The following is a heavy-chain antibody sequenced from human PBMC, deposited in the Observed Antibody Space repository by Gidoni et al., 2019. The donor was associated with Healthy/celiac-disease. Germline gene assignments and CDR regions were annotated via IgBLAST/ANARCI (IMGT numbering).Heavy chain of an antibody. CDR1: GYTFTDYY. V-gene: IGHV1-69-2*01. J-gene: IGHJ4*02. Sequence: EVQLVQSGAEVKKPGATVKISCQVSGYTFTDYYMHWVQQAPGNGLEWMGLVDPEDGETIYAEKFQGRVTITADTSTDTAYMELSSLRSEDTAVYYCATEIGVPRYYYDSSGYYRGLDYWGQGTLVTVSS. D-gene: IGHD3-22*01. CDR3: ATEIGVPRYYYDSSGYYRGLDY. CDR2: VDPEDGET.